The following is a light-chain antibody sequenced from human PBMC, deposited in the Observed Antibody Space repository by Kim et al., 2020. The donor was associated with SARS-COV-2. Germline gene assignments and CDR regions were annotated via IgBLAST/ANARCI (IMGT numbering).Light chain of an antibody. V-gene: IGLV3-19*01. CDR1: SLRRYY. CDR2: GKN. J-gene: IGLJ1*01. Sequence: ALGTTVRITCQGASLRRYYASWYQQKPGQAPVLVIYGKNNRPSGIPDRFSGSSSGNTASLTITGAQAEGEADYYCNSRDSSGNHYVFGTGTKVTVL. CDR3: NSRDSSGNHYV.